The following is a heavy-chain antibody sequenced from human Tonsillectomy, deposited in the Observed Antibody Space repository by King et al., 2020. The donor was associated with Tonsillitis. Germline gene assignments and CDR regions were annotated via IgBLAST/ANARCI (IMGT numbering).Heavy chain of an antibody. CDR2: IKLNGCST. CDR1: GFNFDYYG. Sequence: VQLVESGGGVVRPGGSLRLSCAASGFNFDYYGMSWVRQAPGKWLEGGYGIKLNGCSTGVGYSVKGRFTISRDNAKNSLYLQVNSLRAEDTALYHCARNRLRWDNYYYGLDVWGQGTTVTVSS. D-gene: IGHD4-23*01. CDR3: ARNRLRWDNYYYGLDV. V-gene: IGHV3-20*01. J-gene: IGHJ6*02.